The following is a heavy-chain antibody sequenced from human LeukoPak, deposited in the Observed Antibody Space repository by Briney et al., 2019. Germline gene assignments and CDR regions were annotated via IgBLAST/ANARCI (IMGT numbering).Heavy chain of an antibody. CDR1: GYTFTGYY. CDR3: ARDYYDSSGYYFTGWFDP. J-gene: IGHJ5*02. D-gene: IGHD3-22*01. V-gene: IGHV1-2*02. Sequence: ASMKVSCKASGYTFTGYYMHWVRQAPGQGLEWMGWINPNSGGTNYAQKFQGRVTMTRDTSISTAYMELSRLRSDDTAVYYCARDYYDSSGYYFTGWFDPWGQGTLVTVSS. CDR2: INPNSGGT.